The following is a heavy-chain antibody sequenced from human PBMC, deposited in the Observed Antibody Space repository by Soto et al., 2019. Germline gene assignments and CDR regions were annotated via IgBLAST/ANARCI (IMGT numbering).Heavy chain of an antibody. D-gene: IGHD3-10*01. CDR1: GFTFSSYG. CDR3: AKVSRIFRGAPEYYYYGMDV. CDR2: ISYDGSNK. Sequence: SLRLSCAASGFTFSSYGMHWVRQAPGKGLEWVTVISYDGSNKYYADSVKDRFTISRDNSKNTLYLQMNSLRAEDTAVYYCAKVSRIFRGAPEYYYYGMDVWGQGTTVTVSS. J-gene: IGHJ6*02. V-gene: IGHV3-30*18.